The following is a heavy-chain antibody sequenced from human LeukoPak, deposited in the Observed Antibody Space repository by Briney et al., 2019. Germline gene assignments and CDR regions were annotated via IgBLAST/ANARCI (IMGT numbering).Heavy chain of an antibody. Sequence: PSETLSLTCTVSGGSISSGGYYWSWIRQHPGKGLEWSGYIYYSGSTYYNPSLKSRVTISVDTSKNQFSLKLSSVTAADTAVYYCARVVLEYAYGMDVWGQGTTVTVSS. J-gene: IGHJ6*02. CDR3: ARVVLEYAYGMDV. CDR1: GGSISSGGYY. CDR2: IYYSGST. V-gene: IGHV4-31*03. D-gene: IGHD2-2*01.